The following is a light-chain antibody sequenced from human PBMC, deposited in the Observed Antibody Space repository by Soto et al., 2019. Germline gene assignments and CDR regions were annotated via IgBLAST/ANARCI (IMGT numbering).Light chain of an antibody. CDR2: AAS. V-gene: IGKV1-39*01. J-gene: IGKJ1*01. Sequence: DIQMTQSPSSLSASVGDRVTITCRASQSISSYLNWYQQKPGKARKLLIYAASSLQSGVPSRFSGSGSGTDFTLTISSLQPDDFATYYCQHYNSYSEAFGQGTKV. CDR3: QHYNSYSEA. CDR1: QSISSY.